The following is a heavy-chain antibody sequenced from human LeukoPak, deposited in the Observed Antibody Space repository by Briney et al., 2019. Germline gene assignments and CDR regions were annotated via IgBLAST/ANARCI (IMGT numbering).Heavy chain of an antibody. CDR1: GGTFSSYA. J-gene: IGHJ5*02. D-gene: IGHD3-10*01. CDR3: ARARVIPSYGSGSNWFDP. CDR2: IIPILGIA. Sequence: GASVKVSCKASGGTFSSYAISWVRQAPGQGLEWMGRIIPILGIANYAQKFQGRVTITADKSTSTAYMELSSLRSEDTAVYYCARARVIPSYGSGSNWFDPWGQGTLVTVSS. V-gene: IGHV1-69*04.